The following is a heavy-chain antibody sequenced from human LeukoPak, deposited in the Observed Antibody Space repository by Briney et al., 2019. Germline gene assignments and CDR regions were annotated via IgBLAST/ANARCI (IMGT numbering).Heavy chain of an antibody. D-gene: IGHD3-22*01. Sequence: GASVKVSCKASGYTFTGYYMHWVRQAPGQGLEWMGWINPNSGGTNYAQKFQGRVTMTRDTSISTAYMELSRLRSDDTAVYYCARGYYDSSGYPTLATFDYWGQGTLVTVSS. CDR3: ARGYYDSSGYPTLATFDY. CDR1: GYTFTGYY. CDR2: INPNSGGT. V-gene: IGHV1-2*02. J-gene: IGHJ4*02.